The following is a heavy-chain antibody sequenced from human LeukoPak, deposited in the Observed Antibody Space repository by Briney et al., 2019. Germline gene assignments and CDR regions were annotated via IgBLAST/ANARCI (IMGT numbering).Heavy chain of an antibody. V-gene: IGHV1-69*13. CDR3: ARGYCSSTSCYVGHFDY. CDR1: GGTFSSYA. D-gene: IGHD2-2*01. Sequence: ASVKVSCKASGGTFSSYAISWVRQAPGQGLEWMGGIIPIFGTAKYAQKFQGRVTITADESTSTAYMELSSLRSEDTAVYYCARGYCSSTSCYVGHFDYWGQGTLVTVSS. J-gene: IGHJ4*02. CDR2: IIPIFGTA.